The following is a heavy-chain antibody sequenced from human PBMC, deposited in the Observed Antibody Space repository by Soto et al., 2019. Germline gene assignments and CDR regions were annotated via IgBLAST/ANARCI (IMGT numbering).Heavy chain of an antibody. CDR2: ISGSGVST. D-gene: IGHD5-18*01. J-gene: IGHJ6*02. CDR1: GFTFTNYG. V-gene: IGHV3-23*01. Sequence: SLRLSCAASGFTFTNYGMSWVRQAPGKGLEWVSTISGSGVSTYYADSVKGRFTISRDNSRNTLYLQMNSLRAEDTAIYYCARPPNGYTSYYHGMDVWGLGTTVTVSS. CDR3: ARPPNGYTSYYHGMDV.